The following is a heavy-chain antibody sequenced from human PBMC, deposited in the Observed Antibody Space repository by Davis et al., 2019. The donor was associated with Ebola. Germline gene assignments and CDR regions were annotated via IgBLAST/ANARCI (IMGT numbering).Heavy chain of an antibody. Sequence: ASVKVSCKASGYTFTGYYMHWVRQPPGQGLEWMGWINPNSGGTNYAQNFQGWVTMTRDTSISTSYMELSRLRSDDTAVYYCARGGRSSKRTMGYWGQGTLVTVSS. J-gene: IGHJ4*02. D-gene: IGHD6-6*01. V-gene: IGHV1-2*04. CDR2: INPNSGGT. CDR1: GYTFTGYY. CDR3: ARGGRSSKRTMGY.